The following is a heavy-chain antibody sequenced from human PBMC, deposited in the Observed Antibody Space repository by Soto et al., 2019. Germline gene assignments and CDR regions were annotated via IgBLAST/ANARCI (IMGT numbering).Heavy chain of an antibody. Sequence: ASVKVSCKASGGTFSSYAISWVRQAPGQGLEWMGGIIPIFGTANYAQKFQGRVTITADESTSTAYMELSSLRSEDTAVYYCARVARWLQLPEIIDNDYWGQGTLVTVSS. J-gene: IGHJ4*02. CDR2: IIPIFGTA. CDR1: GGTFSSYA. D-gene: IGHD5-12*01. V-gene: IGHV1-69*13. CDR3: ARVARWLQLPEIIDNDY.